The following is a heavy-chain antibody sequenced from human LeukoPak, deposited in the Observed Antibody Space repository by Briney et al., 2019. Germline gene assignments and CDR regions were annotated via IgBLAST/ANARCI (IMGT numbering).Heavy chain of an antibody. V-gene: IGHV3-74*01. CDR1: GFSFSFYW. CDR2: IKTDGSIA. J-gene: IGHJ6*03. CDR3: ARDLAAAGYYYYYYYMDV. D-gene: IGHD6-13*01. Sequence: PGGSLRLSCAASGFSFSFYWMHWVRQAPGKGPVWVSRIKTDGSIADYADPVKGRSTISRDNAKNSLYLQMNSLRAEDTAVYYCARDLAAAGYYYYYYYMDVWGKGTTVTVSS.